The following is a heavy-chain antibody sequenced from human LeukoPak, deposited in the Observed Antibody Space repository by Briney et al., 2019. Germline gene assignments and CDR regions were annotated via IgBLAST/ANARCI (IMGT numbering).Heavy chain of an antibody. J-gene: IGHJ6*02. CDR3: ARESGRYGMDV. Sequence: GGSLRLSCAASGFTFSSYWMHWVRQAPGKGLVWVSRINSDGSSTSYADSVKGRFTISRDNAKNTPYLQMNSLRAEDTAVYYCARESGRYGMDVWGQGTTVTVSS. CDR1: GFTFSSYW. D-gene: IGHD3-3*01. CDR2: INSDGSST. V-gene: IGHV3-74*01.